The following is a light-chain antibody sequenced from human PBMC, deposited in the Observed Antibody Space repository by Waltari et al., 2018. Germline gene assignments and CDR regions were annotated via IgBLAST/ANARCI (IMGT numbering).Light chain of an antibody. J-gene: IGLJ2*01. CDR3: AVWDDTLSGPVV. V-gene: IGLV1-47*01. CDR2: RNN. Sequence: QSVLTQPPSASGTPGQRATISCPGSSPTIESNDLYWYQQLPGTTPKLLIYRNNKRPAGVPDRFSGSKSGTSASLAISGLRSEDEAEYYCAVWDDTLSGPVVFGGGTKLTVL. CDR1: SPTIESND.